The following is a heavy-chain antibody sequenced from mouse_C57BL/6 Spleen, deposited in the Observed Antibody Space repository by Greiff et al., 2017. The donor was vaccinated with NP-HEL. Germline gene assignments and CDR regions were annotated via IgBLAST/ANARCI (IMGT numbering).Heavy chain of an antibody. D-gene: IGHD2-4*01. CDR3: ARQYDYDGFAY. Sequence: EVQLVESGGDLVKPGGSLKLSCAASGFTFSSYGMSWVRQTPDKRLGWVATISSGGSYTYYPDSVKGRFTISRDNAKNTLYLQMSSLKSEDTAMYYCARQYDYDGFAYWGQGTLVTVSA. CDR2: ISSGGSYT. J-gene: IGHJ3*01. CDR1: GFTFSSYG. V-gene: IGHV5-6*01.